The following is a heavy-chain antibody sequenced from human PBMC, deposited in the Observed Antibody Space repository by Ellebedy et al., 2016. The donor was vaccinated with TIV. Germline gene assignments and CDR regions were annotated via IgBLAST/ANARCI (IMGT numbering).Heavy chain of an antibody. CDR1: GGSISSGGYS. CDR3: ARGSSWYNY. CDR2: IYHSGST. Sequence: SETLSLTXAVSGGSISSGGYSWSWIRQPPGKGLEWIGYIYHSGSTYYNPSLKSRVTISVDRSKNQFSLKLSSVTAADTAVYYCARGSSWYNYWGQGTLVTVSS. J-gene: IGHJ4*02. D-gene: IGHD6-13*01. V-gene: IGHV4-30-2*01.